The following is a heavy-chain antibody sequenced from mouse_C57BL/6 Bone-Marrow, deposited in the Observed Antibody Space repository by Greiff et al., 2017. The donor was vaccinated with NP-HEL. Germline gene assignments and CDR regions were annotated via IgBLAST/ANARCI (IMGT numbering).Heavy chain of an antibody. CDR1: GFTFSDYY. V-gene: IGHV5-12*01. CDR3: ARKELGQYYFDY. CDR2: ISNGGGST. Sequence: EVQGVESGGGLVQPGGSLKLSCAASGFTFSDYYMYWVRQTPEKRLEWVAYISNGGGSTYYPDTVKGRFTISRDNAKNTLYLQMSRLKSEDTAMYYCARKELGQYYFDYWGQGTTLTVSS. D-gene: IGHD4-1*01. J-gene: IGHJ2*01.